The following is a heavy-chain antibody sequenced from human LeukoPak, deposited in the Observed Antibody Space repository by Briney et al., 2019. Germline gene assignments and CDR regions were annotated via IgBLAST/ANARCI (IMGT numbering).Heavy chain of an antibody. CDR2: IYHSGST. J-gene: IGHJ5*02. CDR3: ARLQLVRTPDRGWFDP. D-gene: IGHD6-6*01. V-gene: IGHV4-30-2*01. Sequence: SETLSLTCTVSGGSISSGGYYWSWIRQPPGKGLEWIGYIYHSGSTYYNPSLKSRVTISVDRSKNQFSLKLSSVTAADTAVYYCARLQLVRTPDRGWFDPWGQGTLVTVSS. CDR1: GGSISSGGYY.